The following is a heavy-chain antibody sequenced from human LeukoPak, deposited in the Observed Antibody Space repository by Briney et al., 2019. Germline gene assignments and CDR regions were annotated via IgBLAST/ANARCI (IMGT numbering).Heavy chain of an antibody. Sequence: GGSLRLSCAASGFTFSSYDMSWVRQAPGKGLEWLSYISSSGSTIYYADSVKGRFTISRDSAKNSLYLQMISLRAEDTAVYYCVRERYYYGSTYYYVKYFDYWGQGTLVTVSS. CDR3: VRERYYYGSTYYYVKYFDY. J-gene: IGHJ4*02. V-gene: IGHV3-11*01. CDR2: ISSSGSTI. D-gene: IGHD3-10*01. CDR1: GFTFSSYD.